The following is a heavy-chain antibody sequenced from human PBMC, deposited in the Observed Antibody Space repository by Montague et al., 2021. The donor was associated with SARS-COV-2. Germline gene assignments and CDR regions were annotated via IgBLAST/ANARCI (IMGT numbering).Heavy chain of an antibody. Sequence: SETLSLTCTVSGDSMTDSYWSWIRQPPGKGLEYIGYIYFSGSTNYNPSLKSRLTISVDTSKNQFSLKLSSVTAADTAVYFCTRLSLGWNTHWGQGTLVTVSS. CDR1: GDSMTDSY. J-gene: IGHJ1*01. D-gene: IGHD1-1*01. CDR3: TRLSLGWNTH. CDR2: IYFSGST. V-gene: IGHV4-59*08.